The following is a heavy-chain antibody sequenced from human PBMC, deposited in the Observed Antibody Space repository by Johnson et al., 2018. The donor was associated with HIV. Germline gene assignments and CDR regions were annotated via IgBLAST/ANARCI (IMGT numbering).Heavy chain of an antibody. CDR1: GFSFDDYG. CDR2: INWNGNTR. J-gene: IGHJ3*02. D-gene: IGHD3-22*01. Sequence: VQLVESGGSVVRPGGSLRLSCAASGFSFDDYGMTWVRQAPGKGLEWVSGINWNGNTRDYVDSVKGRFTISIDNAKNSLLLQMKSLRAEDTALYYWARGVTYYYDITGYPHAFDIWGQGTMVTVSS. V-gene: IGHV3-20*04. CDR3: ARGVTYYYDITGYPHAFDI.